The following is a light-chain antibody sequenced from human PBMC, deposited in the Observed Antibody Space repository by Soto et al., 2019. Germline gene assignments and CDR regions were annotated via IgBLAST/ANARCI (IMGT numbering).Light chain of an antibody. CDR2: SAS. Sequence: EIVLTQSPATLSLSPGERATLSCRASQSVGRYLTWYQQRDGQAPRLLIYSASNRAAGIPARLCGSGSGRDVTIIISSLKPADVAAYYCHHRDNWPPVWTFGPGTKVDV. V-gene: IGKV3-11*02. J-gene: IGKJ3*01. CDR3: HHRDNWPPVWT. CDR1: QSVGRY.